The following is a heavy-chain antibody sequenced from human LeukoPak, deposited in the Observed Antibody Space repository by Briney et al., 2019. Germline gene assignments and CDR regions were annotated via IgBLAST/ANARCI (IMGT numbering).Heavy chain of an antibody. CDR2: ISYDGSNK. V-gene: IGHV3-30*19. J-gene: IGHJ4*02. Sequence: PGGSLRLSCAASGFTFSSYGMHWVRQAPGEGLEWVAAISYDGSNKKYGDSVKGRFTISSDNSKNTLYLQMNSLRPEDTAVYYCARQSSVTRSGLDSWGQGTLVTVSS. D-gene: IGHD4-17*01. CDR3: ARQSSVTRSGLDS. CDR1: GFTFSSYG.